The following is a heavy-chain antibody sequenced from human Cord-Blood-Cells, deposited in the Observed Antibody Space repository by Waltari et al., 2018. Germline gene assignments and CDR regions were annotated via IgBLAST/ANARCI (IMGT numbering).Heavy chain of an antibody. J-gene: IGHJ6*03. CDR2: IKSKTDGGTT. V-gene: IGHV3-15*01. Sequence: EVQLVESGGGLVKPGGYLRPSCAAAGLTFSNARMSLVRQAPGQGLECVGRIKSKTDGGTTDYAAPVKGRFTISRDDSKNTLYLQMNSLKTEDTAVYYCTTVTVYGSSWYYYYYMDVWGKGTTVTVAS. D-gene: IGHD6-13*01. CDR3: TTVTVYGSSWYYYYYMDV. CDR1: GLTFSNAR.